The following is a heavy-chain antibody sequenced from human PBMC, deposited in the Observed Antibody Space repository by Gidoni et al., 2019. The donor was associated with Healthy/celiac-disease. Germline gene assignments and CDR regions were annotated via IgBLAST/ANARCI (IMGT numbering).Heavy chain of an antibody. CDR3: ARVCGGDCYSDLHWFDP. CDR2: ISAYNGNT. CDR1: GYTFTSYG. V-gene: IGHV1-18*01. J-gene: IGHJ5*02. Sequence: QVQLVQSGAEVKKPGASVKVSCKASGYTFTSYGINWVRQAPGQGLEWMGWISAYNGNTNYAQKLQGRVTMTTDTSTSTAYMELRSLRSDDTAVYYCARVCGGDCYSDLHWFDPWGQGTLVTVSS. D-gene: IGHD2-21*02.